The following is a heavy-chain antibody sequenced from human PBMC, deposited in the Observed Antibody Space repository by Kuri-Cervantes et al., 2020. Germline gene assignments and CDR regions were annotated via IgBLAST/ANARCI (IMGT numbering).Heavy chain of an antibody. Sequence: GSLRLSCTVSGGSISSSSYYWGWIRQPPGKGLEWIGSIYYSGSTYYNPSLKSRVTISVDTSKNQFSLKLSSVTAADTAVYYCARARGDYYFDYWGQGTLVTVSS. CDR2: IYYSGST. J-gene: IGHJ4*02. V-gene: IGHV4-39*07. D-gene: IGHD2-21*02. CDR1: GGSISSSSYY. CDR3: ARARGDYYFDY.